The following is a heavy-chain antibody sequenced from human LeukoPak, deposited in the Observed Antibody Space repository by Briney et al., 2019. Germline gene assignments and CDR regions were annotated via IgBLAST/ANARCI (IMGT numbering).Heavy chain of an antibody. CDR2: ISSSSSYI. D-gene: IGHD2-2*01. V-gene: IGHV3-21*01. CDR1: GFTFSSYS. CDR3: AREYCSSTSCYRNWFDP. J-gene: IGHJ5*02. Sequence: GGSLRLSCAASGFTFSSYSMNWVRQAPGKGLKWVSSISSSSSYIYYADSVKGRFTISRDNAKNSLYLQMNSLRAEDTAVYYGAREYCSSTSCYRNWFDPWGQGALVTVSS.